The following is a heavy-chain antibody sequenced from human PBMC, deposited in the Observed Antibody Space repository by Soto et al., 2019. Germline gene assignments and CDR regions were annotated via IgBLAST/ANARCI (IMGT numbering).Heavy chain of an antibody. D-gene: IGHD6-19*01. CDR3: ARDFAPGMAVAYYFAY. Sequence: GGSLRLSCAASGFTFSSFGMHWVRQAPGKGLEWVAIIWYDGSNKYHADSVKGRFTISRDNSKNTLYLQMSSLRAEDTAMYYCARDFAPGMAVAYYFAYWGQGTLVTVSS. CDR2: IWYDGSNK. V-gene: IGHV3-33*01. CDR1: GFTFSSFG. J-gene: IGHJ4*02.